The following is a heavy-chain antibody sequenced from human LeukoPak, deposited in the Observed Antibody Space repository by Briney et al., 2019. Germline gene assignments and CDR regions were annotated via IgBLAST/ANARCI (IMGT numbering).Heavy chain of an antibody. V-gene: IGHV4-59*01. CDR1: GGSISSYY. CDR2: IYYSGSA. D-gene: IGHD5-24*01. CDR3: ARVVEMNWFDP. J-gene: IGHJ5*02. Sequence: PSETLSLTCAVSGGSISSYYWSWIRQPPGKGLEWIGYIYYSGSANYNPSLKSRVTISVDTSKNQFSLKLSSVTAADTAVYYCARVVEMNWFDPWGQGTLVTVSS.